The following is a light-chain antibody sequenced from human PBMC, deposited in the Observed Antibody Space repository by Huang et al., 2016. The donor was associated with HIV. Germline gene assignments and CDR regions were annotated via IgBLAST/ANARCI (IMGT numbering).Light chain of an antibody. V-gene: IGKV3-11*01. Sequence: EIVLTQSPATLSLSPGERATLSCRASQSVSSYLAWYQQKPGQAPRLLRYDAYNRATGIPARFSGSGSGTDFTLTISSLEPEDFAVYYCQQRSNWPPAFGQGTRLEIK. CDR3: QQRSNWPPA. CDR2: DAY. J-gene: IGKJ5*01. CDR1: QSVSSY.